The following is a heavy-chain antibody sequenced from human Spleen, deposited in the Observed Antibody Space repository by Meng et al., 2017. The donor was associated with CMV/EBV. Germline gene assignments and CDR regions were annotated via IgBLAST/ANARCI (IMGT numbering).Heavy chain of an antibody. Sequence: GGSLRLSCAATGFTFDDYGMSWVRQAPGKGLEWVSGINWNGGSTGFADSVKGRFTISRDNAKNSLYLQMNSLRAEDTAVYYCARAGVRRQGMDVWGQGTTVTVSS. CDR2: INWNGGST. V-gene: IGHV3-20*04. D-gene: IGHD2-8*01. J-gene: IGHJ6*02. CDR3: ARAGVRRQGMDV. CDR1: GFTFDDYG.